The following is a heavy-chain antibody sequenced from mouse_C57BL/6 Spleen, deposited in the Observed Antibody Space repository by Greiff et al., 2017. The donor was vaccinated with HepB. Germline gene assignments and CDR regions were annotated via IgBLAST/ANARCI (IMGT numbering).Heavy chain of an antibody. J-gene: IGHJ2*01. V-gene: IGHV1-76*01. D-gene: IGHD2-1*01. CDR3: AREGNYDYFDY. CDR2: IYPGSGNT. CDR1: GYTFTDYY. Sequence: QVQLQQSGAELVRPGASVKLSCKASGYTFTDYYINWVKQRPGQGLEWIARIYPGSGNTYYNEKFKGKATLTAEKSSSTAYMQLSSLTSEDSAVYFCAREGNYDYFDYWGQGTTLTVSS.